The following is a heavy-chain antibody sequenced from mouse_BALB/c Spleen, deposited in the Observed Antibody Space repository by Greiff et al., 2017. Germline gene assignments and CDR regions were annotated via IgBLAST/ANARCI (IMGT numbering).Heavy chain of an antibody. D-gene: IGHD2-14*01. CDR3: KKNYRYWYFDV. CDR2: INPYNGDT. V-gene: IGHV1-37*01. Sequence: VQLQQSGPELVKPGASVKVSCKASGYSFTGYFMNWVKQSHGKSLEWIGRINPYNGDTFYNQKFKGKATLTVNKSSSTAHMELLSLTSEDSAVYYYKKNYRYWYFDVWGAGTTVAVSS. J-gene: IGHJ1*01. CDR1: GYSFTGYF.